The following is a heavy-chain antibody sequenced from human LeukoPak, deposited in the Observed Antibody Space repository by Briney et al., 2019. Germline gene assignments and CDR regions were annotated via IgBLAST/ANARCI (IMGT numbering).Heavy chain of an antibody. CDR1: DGSVSSGRYY. J-gene: IGHJ5*02. Sequence: SETLSLTCSVSDGSVSSGRYYWSWIRQHPGEGLEWIAYIHDNGTTYHNPSLRSPVTISEDTSNNQFSLNLTSVSAADPAVYYCASGYGSGWFDAWGQGTLVTVSS. CDR2: IHDNGTT. D-gene: IGHD3-22*01. V-gene: IGHV4-31*01. CDR3: ASGYGSGWFDA.